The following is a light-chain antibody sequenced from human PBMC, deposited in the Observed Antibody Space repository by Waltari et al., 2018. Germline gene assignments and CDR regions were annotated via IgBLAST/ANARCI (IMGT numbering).Light chain of an antibody. CDR3: QQYNNWPPEDT. V-gene: IGKV3-15*01. CDR2: GAS. CDR1: QSVSSN. J-gene: IGKJ2*01. Sequence: EIVMTQSPATLSVSPGEGATLSCRASQSVSSNLAWYQHKPGQAPRLRIYGASTRAPGIPARFSGSGSGTEFTLTISSLQSEDFAFYYCQQYNNWPPEDTFGQGTKLEIK.